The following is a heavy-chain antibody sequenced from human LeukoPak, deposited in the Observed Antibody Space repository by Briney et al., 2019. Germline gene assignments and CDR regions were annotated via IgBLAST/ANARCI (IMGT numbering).Heavy chain of an antibody. CDR1: GGTFSSYA. CDR2: IIPIFGTA. J-gene: IGHJ3*02. V-gene: IGHV1-69*05. D-gene: IGHD3-22*01. CDR3: AREGYYYDSSGPPGAFDI. Sequence: ASVKVSCKASGGTFSSYAISWVRRAPGQGLEWMGGIIPIFGTANYAQKFQGRVTITTDESTSTAYMELSSLRSEDTAVYYCAREGYYYDSSGPPGAFDIWGQGTMVTVSS.